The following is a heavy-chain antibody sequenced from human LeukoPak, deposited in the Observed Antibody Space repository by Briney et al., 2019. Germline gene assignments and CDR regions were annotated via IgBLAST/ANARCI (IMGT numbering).Heavy chain of an antibody. Sequence: GRSLRLSCAASGFTLSSYGMHWVRQAPGKGLEWVAVISYDGSNKYYPDSVKGRFTISRDNSKNTLYLQMSSLRAEDTAVYYCAKDRGYCSGGSCYWGFYFDYWGQGTLVTVSS. D-gene: IGHD2-15*01. CDR2: ISYDGSNK. V-gene: IGHV3-30*18. CDR3: AKDRGYCSGGSCYWGFYFDY. CDR1: GFTLSSYG. J-gene: IGHJ4*02.